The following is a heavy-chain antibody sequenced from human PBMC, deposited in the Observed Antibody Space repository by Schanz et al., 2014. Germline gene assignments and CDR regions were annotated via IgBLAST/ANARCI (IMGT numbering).Heavy chain of an antibody. CDR3: ARPLGPNYYYYGLDV. CDR1: GFSFSDYG. J-gene: IGHJ6*02. V-gene: IGHV3-33*08. Sequence: QVQLVESGGGVVQPGRSLRLSCAGSGFSFSDYGMHWVRQAPGRGLEWVAVVCYDGSKKYYADSVKGRFTTSRDNSKXXMYLQMNSLRAEDTAVYYCARPLGPNYYYYGLDVWGQGTTVTVSS. CDR2: VCYDGSKK.